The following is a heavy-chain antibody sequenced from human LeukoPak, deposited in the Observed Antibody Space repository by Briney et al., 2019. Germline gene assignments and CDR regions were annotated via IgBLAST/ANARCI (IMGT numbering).Heavy chain of an antibody. CDR2: ISGGGGST. V-gene: IGHV3-23*01. Sequence: PGGSLRLSCAASGFTFSSYAMSWVRQAPGKGLEWVSAISGGGGSTYYAGSVKGRFTISRDNSKNTLYLQMNSLGADDMAIYYCTKNPHVWFGELDYWGQGTLVSVSS. J-gene: IGHJ4*02. CDR1: GFTFSSYA. D-gene: IGHD3-10*01. CDR3: TKNPHVWFGELDY.